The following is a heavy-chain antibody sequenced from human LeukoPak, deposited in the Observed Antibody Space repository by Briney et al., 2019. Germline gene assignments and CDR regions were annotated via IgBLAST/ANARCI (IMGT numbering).Heavy chain of an antibody. CDR3: ARDMVRGVIMLDY. Sequence: SVKVSCKASGGTFSSYAISWVRQAPGQGLEWMGRIIPILGIAYYAQKFQGRVTITADKSTSTAYMELSSLRSEDTAVYYCARDMVRGVIMLDYWGQGTLVTVSS. CDR2: IIPILGIA. CDR1: GGTFSSYA. D-gene: IGHD3-10*01. J-gene: IGHJ4*02. V-gene: IGHV1-69*04.